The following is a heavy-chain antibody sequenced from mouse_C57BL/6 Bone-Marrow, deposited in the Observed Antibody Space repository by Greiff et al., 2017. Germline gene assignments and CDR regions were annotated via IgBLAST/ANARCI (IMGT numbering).Heavy chain of an antibody. V-gene: IGHV6-3*01. D-gene: IGHD1-1*01. CDR2: IRLKSDNYAT. CDR1: GFTFSNYW. CDR3: TEDGSSYGFAY. Sequence: EVQLVESGGGLVQPGGSMKLSCVASGFTFSNYWMNWVRQSPEKGLEWVAQIRLKSDNYATHYAESVKGRFTISRDDSKSSVYLQMNNLRAEDTGIYYCTEDGSSYGFAYWGQGTLVTVSA. J-gene: IGHJ3*01.